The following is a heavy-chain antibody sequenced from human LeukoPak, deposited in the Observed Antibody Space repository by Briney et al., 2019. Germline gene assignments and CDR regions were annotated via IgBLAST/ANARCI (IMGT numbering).Heavy chain of an antibody. J-gene: IGHJ4*02. Sequence: PSQTLSLTCSVSGDSISSGSFYWSWIRQPAGRGLEWIGRIYTSGTTNYNPSLKSRVTISVDTSKNQFSVKLSSVTAADTAVYYCARDVIAAPGTSDYWGQGALVTVSS. V-gene: IGHV4-61*02. CDR1: GDSISSGSFY. CDR2: IYTSGTT. D-gene: IGHD6-13*01. CDR3: ARDVIAAPGTSDY.